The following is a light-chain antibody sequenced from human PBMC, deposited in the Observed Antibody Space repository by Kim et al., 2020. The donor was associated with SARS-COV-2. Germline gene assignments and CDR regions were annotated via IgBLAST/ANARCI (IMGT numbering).Light chain of an antibody. CDR2: AVN. J-gene: IGLJ1*01. CDR3: SSYAGTNNFYV. CDR1: SSDVVGYNF. V-gene: IGLV2-8*01. Sequence: SVTISCTGTSSDVVGYNFVTWHQQHPGTAPKLIIYAVNKRPSGVPNRFSGSKSGNTASLTVSGLQAEDEADYYCSSYAGTNNFYVFGAGTKVTVL.